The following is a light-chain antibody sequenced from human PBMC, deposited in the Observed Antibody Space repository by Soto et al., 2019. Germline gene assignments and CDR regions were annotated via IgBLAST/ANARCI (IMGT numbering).Light chain of an antibody. V-gene: IGLV2-14*01. CDR1: SSDIRYYNY. CDR3: SSYTTSSTVV. Sequence: QSVLTQPASVSGSPGQSITISCTGTSSDIRYYNYVSWYQQHPGKAPKLMIYEVSNRPSGVSNRFSGSKSANTASLTISGLQAEDEADYHCSSYTTSSTVVFGTGTKVTVL. J-gene: IGLJ1*01. CDR2: EVS.